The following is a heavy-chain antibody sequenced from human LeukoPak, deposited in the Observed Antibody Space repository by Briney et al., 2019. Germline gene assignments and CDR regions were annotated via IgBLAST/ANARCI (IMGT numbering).Heavy chain of an antibody. D-gene: IGHD6-13*01. Sequence: SETLSLTCTVSGGSISSYYWSWFRQPPGKGLEWIGYIYYSGSTNYNPSLKSRVTISVDTSKNQFSLKLSSVTAADTAVYYCARIRSGLPMGYSSSWYVYYFDYWGQGTLVTVSS. V-gene: IGHV4-59*01. CDR1: GGSISSYY. CDR2: IYYSGST. J-gene: IGHJ4*02. CDR3: ARIRSGLPMGYSSSWYVYYFDY.